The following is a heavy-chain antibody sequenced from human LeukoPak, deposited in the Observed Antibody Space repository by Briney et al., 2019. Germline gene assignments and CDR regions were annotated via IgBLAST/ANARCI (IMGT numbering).Heavy chain of an antibody. Sequence: GGSLRLSCAASGFTFSSYGMHWVRQAPGKGLEWVAYIQYDRSNEQYAHSVKGRFRISRDNSKNILYLQMNSLRAEDTAVYYCARSYGSGSWALGLGFDPWGQGTLVTVSS. V-gene: IGHV3-30*02. CDR2: IQYDRSNE. CDR1: GFTFSSYG. D-gene: IGHD3-10*01. CDR3: ARSYGSGSWALGLGFDP. J-gene: IGHJ5*02.